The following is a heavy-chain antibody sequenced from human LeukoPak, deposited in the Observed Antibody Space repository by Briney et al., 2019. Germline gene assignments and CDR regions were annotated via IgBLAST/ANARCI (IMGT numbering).Heavy chain of an antibody. V-gene: IGHV4-34*01. CDR3: ARGRVAAAADY. CDR2: INHSGST. CDR1: GGSFSGYY. J-gene: IGHJ4*02. Sequence: LETLSLTCAVYGGSFSGYYWSWIRQPPGKGLEWIGEINHSGSTNYNPSLKSRVTISVDTSKNQFSLKLSSVTAADTAVYYCARGRVAAAADYWGQGTLVTVSS. D-gene: IGHD6-13*01.